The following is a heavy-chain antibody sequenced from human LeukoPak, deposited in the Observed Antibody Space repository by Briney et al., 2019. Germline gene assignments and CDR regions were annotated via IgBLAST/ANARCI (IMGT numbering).Heavy chain of an antibody. J-gene: IGHJ4*02. Sequence: KPSETLSLTCTVSGGSISSYYWSWIRQPPGKGLEWIGYIYYSGGTNYNPSLKSRVTTSVDTSKNQFSLKLSSVTAADTAVYYCARLGFSNSGSYLAPSDYWGQGTLVTVSS. V-gene: IGHV4-59*08. D-gene: IGHD1-26*01. CDR1: GGSISSYY. CDR3: ARLGFSNSGSYLAPSDY. CDR2: IYYSGGT.